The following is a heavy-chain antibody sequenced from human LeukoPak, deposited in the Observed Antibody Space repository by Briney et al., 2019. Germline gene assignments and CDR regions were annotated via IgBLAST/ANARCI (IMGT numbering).Heavy chain of an antibody. Sequence: GGSLRLLRGAWLLSIKNYAMHGVPQAPGKGLEWVAVKRSDGSNKYNEDSVKRRFTISRDHSRNKLDLQMSSLRAEDTAVYYCAKDPEYKGSSSGTFDLLGQGTLGTVSS. V-gene: IGHV3-30*02. J-gene: IGHJ4*02. D-gene: IGHD6-6*01. CDR2: KRSDGSNK. CDR3: AKDPEYKGSSSGTFDL. CDR1: LLSIKNYA.